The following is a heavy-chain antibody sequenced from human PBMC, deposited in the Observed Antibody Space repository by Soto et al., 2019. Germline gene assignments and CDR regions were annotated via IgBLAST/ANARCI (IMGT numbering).Heavy chain of an antibody. Sequence: GESLKISCKGSGYSFTSYWISLVRQMPGKGLEWMGRIDPSDSYTNYSPSFQGHVTISADKSISTAYLQWSSLKASDTAMYYCATLRVAYTQYDAFDIWGQGTMVTVSS. CDR3: ATLRVAYTQYDAFDI. V-gene: IGHV5-10-1*01. D-gene: IGHD2-15*01. J-gene: IGHJ3*02. CDR2: IDPSDSYT. CDR1: GYSFTSYW.